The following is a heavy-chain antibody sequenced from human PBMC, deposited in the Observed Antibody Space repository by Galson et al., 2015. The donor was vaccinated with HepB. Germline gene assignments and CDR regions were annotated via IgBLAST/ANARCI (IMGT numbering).Heavy chain of an antibody. J-gene: IGHJ4*02. D-gene: IGHD6-13*01. CDR2: ISSSSSYI. V-gene: IGHV3-21*04. CDR1: GFTFSSYS. CDR3: ARDSPAPGTAAAGKFDY. Sequence: SLRLSCAASGFTFSSYSMNWVRQAPGKGLEWVSSISSSSSYIYYADSVKGRFTISRDNAKNSLYLQMNSLRAVDTAVYYCARDSPAPGTAAAGKFDYWGQGTLVPVSS.